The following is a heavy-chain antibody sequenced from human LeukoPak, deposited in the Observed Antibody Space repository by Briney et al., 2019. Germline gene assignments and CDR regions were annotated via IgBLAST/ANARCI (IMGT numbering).Heavy chain of an antibody. Sequence: SETLSLTCTVSGGSISSYYWSWIRQPPGKGLEWIGYIYYSGSTYYNPSLKSRVTISVDTSKNQFSLKLSSVTAADTAVYYCAKLLGGDYYDSSGYFVYFDYGGQETLVTVSS. J-gene: IGHJ4*02. CDR1: GGSISSYY. V-gene: IGHV4-30-4*01. CDR2: IYYSGST. D-gene: IGHD3-22*01. CDR3: AKLLGGDYYDSSGYFVYFDY.